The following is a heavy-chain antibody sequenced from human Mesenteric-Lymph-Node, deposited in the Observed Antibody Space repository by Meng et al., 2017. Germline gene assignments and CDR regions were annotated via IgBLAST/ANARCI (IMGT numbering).Heavy chain of an antibody. CDR2: INHSGST. CDR3: VRIPFSIAAAGPELYYYYGMDV. V-gene: IGHV4-34*01. J-gene: IGHJ6*02. D-gene: IGHD6-13*01. CDR1: GGSFSAYY. Sequence: SETLSLTCGVYGGSFSAYYWSWIRQPPGKGLEWIGEINHSGSTNYNPSLKSRVTISVDTSKNQFSLKLSSVTAADTAVYYCVRIPFSIAAAGPELYYYYGMDVWGQGTTVTVSS.